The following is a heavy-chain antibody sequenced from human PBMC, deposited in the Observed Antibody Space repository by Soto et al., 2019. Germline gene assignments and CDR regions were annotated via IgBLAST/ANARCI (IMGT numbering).Heavy chain of an antibody. CDR3: ARDITIFAYYYGMDV. D-gene: IGHD3-9*01. CDR1: GGSISSGDYY. V-gene: IGHV4-30-4*01. CDR2: IYYSGST. J-gene: IGHJ6*02. Sequence: SETLSLTCTVSGGSISSGDYYWSWIRQPPGKGLEWIGYIYYSGSTYYNPSLKSRVTISVDTSKNQFSLKLSSVTAADTAVYYCARDITIFAYYYGMDVWGQGTTVTVSS.